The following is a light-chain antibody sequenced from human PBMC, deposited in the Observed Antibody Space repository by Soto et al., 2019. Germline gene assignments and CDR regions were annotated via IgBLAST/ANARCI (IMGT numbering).Light chain of an antibody. Sequence: DIQMTQSPSTLSALVGARVTITCRASQSISNRLAWYQQKPGKAPKVVIYDASSLESGVPSRFSGSGSGTEFILTINSLQPDDFATYCCQHYGGMWAFGQGTKVEIK. CDR3: QHYGGMWA. V-gene: IGKV1-5*01. CDR2: DAS. J-gene: IGKJ1*01. CDR1: QSISNR.